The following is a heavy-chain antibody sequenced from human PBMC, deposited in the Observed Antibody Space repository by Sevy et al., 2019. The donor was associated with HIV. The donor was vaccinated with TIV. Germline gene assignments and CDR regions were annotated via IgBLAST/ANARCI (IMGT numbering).Heavy chain of an antibody. CDR3: TKESLRGTYIRGDFDH. D-gene: IGHD3-10*02. J-gene: IGHJ4*02. Sequence: GGSLRLSCSAFGFAFQTFGMHWVRQAPGKGPEWVAVISSDGINHNYADAVKGRFTMSRDNSKNQVFLQMNSLRPNDTAVYFCTKESLRGTYIRGDFDHWGQGALVTVSS. CDR1: GFAFQTFG. V-gene: IGHV3-33*03. CDR2: ISSDGINH.